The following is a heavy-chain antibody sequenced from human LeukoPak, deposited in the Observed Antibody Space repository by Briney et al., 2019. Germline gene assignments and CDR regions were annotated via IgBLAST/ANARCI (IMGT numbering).Heavy chain of an antibody. CDR2: IYSGGST. Sequence: PGGSLRLSCAASGFTVSSNYMSWVRQAPGKGLEWVSVIYSGGSTYYADSVKGRFTISRDNSKNALYLQMNSLRAEDTAVYYCARENWNDGEIDYWGQGTLVTVSS. J-gene: IGHJ4*02. CDR1: GFTVSSNY. V-gene: IGHV3-53*01. CDR3: ARENWNDGEIDY. D-gene: IGHD1-1*01.